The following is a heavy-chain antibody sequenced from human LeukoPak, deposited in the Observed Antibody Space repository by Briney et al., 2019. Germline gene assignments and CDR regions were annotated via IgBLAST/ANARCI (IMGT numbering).Heavy chain of an antibody. D-gene: IGHD5-18*01. CDR2: INSDGSST. J-gene: IGHJ4*02. Sequence: PGGSLRLSCAASGFTFSSYWMHWVRQAPGKGLVWVSRINSDGSSTNYADSVKGRFTISRDNAKSTLYLQMNSLRVEDTAVYYCARELGNVDTAAEWGQGTLVTVSS. CDR3: ARELGNVDTAAE. CDR1: GFTFSSYW. V-gene: IGHV3-74*01.